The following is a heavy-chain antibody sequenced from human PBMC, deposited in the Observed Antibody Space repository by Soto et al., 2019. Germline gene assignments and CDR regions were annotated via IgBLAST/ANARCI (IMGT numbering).Heavy chain of an antibody. Sequence: QVRLVQSGAEVKKPGASVKVACRVSGYTLTELSMHWVRQAAGEGLEWIGGFDPQDGETIYAQKFQGRVTMTEDTSTDTAYMELSSLRSEDTAVYYCATGGYDSSGYYFMDYWGQGTLVTVSS. D-gene: IGHD3-22*01. CDR3: ATGGYDSSGYYFMDY. CDR1: GYTLTELS. J-gene: IGHJ4*02. CDR2: FDPQDGET. V-gene: IGHV1-24*01.